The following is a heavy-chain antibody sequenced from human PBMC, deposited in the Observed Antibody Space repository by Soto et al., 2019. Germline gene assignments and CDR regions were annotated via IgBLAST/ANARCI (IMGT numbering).Heavy chain of an antibody. J-gene: IGHJ3*02. CDR1: GGSISSSSYY. D-gene: IGHD3-10*01. V-gene: IGHV4-39*01. Sequence: SETLSLTCTVSGGSISSSSYYWGWIRQPPGKGLEWIGSIYYSGSTYYNPSLKSRVTISVDTSKNQFSLKLSSVTAADTAVYYCTKGGSGSYSNAYDIWGQGTMVTVSS. CDR2: IYYSGST. CDR3: TKGGSGSYSNAYDI.